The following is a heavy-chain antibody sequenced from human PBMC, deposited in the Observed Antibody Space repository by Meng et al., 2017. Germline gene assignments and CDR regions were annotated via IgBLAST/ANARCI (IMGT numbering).Heavy chain of an antibody. CDR1: GFTFSTYW. D-gene: IGHD3-22*01. J-gene: IGHJ4*02. CDR2: IKQDGSEK. CDR3: ARPHERYYDSSGPPDY. V-gene: IGHV3-7*01. Sequence: GGSLRLSCAASGFTFSTYWMTWVRQAPGKGLEWVANIKQDGSEKYYVDSVKGRFTISRDNSKNTLYLQMNSLRAEDTAVYYCARPHERYYDSSGPPDYWGQGTLVTVSS.